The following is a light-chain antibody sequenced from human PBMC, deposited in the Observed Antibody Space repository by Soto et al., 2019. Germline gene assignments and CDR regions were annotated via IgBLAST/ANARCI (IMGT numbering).Light chain of an antibody. CDR3: QLHSNWPPVT. CDR1: QSVSSY. Sequence: EIVLTQSPATLSLSPGERATLSCRASQSVSSYLAWYQQKPGQAPRLLIYDAPNRATAIPASLSGGGSCTDFILIISSLEPDDVAVYYCQLHSNWPPVTFGGGTKVEIK. CDR2: DAP. J-gene: IGKJ4*01. V-gene: IGKV3-11*01.